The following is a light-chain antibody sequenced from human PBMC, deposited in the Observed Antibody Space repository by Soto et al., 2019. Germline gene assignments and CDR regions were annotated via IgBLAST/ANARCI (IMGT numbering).Light chain of an antibody. CDR2: QVT. Sequence: QSVLAQPASVSGSPGQSITISCTGTGSDIAGYNYVSWFQQHPGKAPKLMMYQVTIRPSGVSNRFSGAKSGNTASLTISGLQAEDEAEYYCSSFTSTTSLYVFGTGA. CDR1: GSDIAGYNY. J-gene: IGLJ1*01. CDR3: SSFTSTTSLYV. V-gene: IGLV2-14*01.